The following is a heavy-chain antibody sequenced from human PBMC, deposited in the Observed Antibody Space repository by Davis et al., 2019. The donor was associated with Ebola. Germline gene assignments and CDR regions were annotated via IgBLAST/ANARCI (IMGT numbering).Heavy chain of an antibody. Sequence: GESLKISCAASGFTFSSYDMHWVRQATGKGLEWVSAIGTAGDTYYPGSVKGRFTISRENAKNSLYLQMNSLRAGDTAVYYCARGHYYDSSGYDFDYWGQGTLVTVSS. V-gene: IGHV3-13*01. J-gene: IGHJ4*02. CDR2: IGTAGDT. CDR1: GFTFSSYD. CDR3: ARGHYYDSSGYDFDY. D-gene: IGHD3-22*01.